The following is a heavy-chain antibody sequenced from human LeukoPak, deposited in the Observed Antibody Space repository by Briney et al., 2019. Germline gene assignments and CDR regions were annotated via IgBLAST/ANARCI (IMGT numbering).Heavy chain of an antibody. J-gene: IGHJ4*02. D-gene: IGHD6-13*01. CDR1: GFSVSGYW. CDR3: AREWQGGKAAAGTRIEGDY. V-gene: IGHV3-7*01. CDR2: IKQDGSEK. Sequence: GGSLRLSCAVSGFSVSGYWMTWVRQAPGKGPEWVANIKQDGSEKNYVDSVKGRFTISRDNAENSLFLQMNSLRVEDTAVYYCAREWQGGKAAAGTRIEGDYWGQGTLVAVSS.